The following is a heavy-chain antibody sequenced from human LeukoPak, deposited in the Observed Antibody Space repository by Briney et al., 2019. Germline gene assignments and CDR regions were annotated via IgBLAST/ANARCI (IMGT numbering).Heavy chain of an antibody. J-gene: IGHJ4*02. CDR1: GYTFTSYY. CDR2: INPSTGST. CDR3: ARDRVYYYDSSGYLY. Sequence: GASVKVSCKASGYTFTSYYMHWVRQAPGQGLEWMGIINPSTGSTSFAQRFQGRVTMTTDTSTSTAYMELRSLRSDDTAVYYCARDRVYYYDSSGYLYWGQGTLVTVSS. D-gene: IGHD3-22*01. V-gene: IGHV1-46*01.